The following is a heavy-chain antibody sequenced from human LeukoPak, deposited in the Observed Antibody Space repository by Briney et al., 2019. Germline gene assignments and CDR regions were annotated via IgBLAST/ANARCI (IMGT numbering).Heavy chain of an antibody. Sequence: SETLSLTCTVSSGSITSGGYYWNWIRQHPGKGLEWIGYIYYSGSTFYNPSLKSRVTMSVDTSKEQFSLTLNSVTAADTAVYYCASRSGRNYYGMDVWGQGTTVTVSS. CDR2: IYYSGST. D-gene: IGHD3-10*01. V-gene: IGHV4-31*03. CDR3: ASRSGRNYYGMDV. J-gene: IGHJ6*02. CDR1: SGSITSGGYY.